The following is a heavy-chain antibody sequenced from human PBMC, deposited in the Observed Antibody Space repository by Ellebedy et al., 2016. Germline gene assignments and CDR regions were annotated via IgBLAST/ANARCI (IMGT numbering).Heavy chain of an antibody. J-gene: IGHJ6*03. CDR3: AGAISYYYMDV. CDR1: GYTFTSYG. D-gene: IGHD2/OR15-2a*01. Sequence: SVKVSCXASGYTFTSYGISWVRQAPGQGLEWMGGIIPIFGTANYAQKFQGRVTITADESTSTAYMELSSLRSEDTAVYYCAGAISYYYMDVWGKGTTVTVSS. V-gene: IGHV1-69*13. CDR2: IIPIFGTA.